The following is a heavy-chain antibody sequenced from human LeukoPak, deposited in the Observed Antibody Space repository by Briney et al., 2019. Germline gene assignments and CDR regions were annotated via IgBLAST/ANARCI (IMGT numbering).Heavy chain of an antibody. CDR1: GGSCSGYY. J-gene: IGHJ4*02. D-gene: IGHD5-18*01. CDR3: ARGYSYGFGSN. V-gene: IGHV4-34*01. CDR2: INHSGST. Sequence: SETLTLTCAVYGGSCSGYYWSWIRQPPGKGLEWIGEINHSGSTNYNPSLKSRVTISVDTSKNQFSLKLSSVTAADTAVYYCARGYSYGFGSNWGQGTLVTVSS.